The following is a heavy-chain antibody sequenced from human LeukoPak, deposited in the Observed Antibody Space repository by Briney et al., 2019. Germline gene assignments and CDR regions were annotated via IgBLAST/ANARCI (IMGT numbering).Heavy chain of an antibody. Sequence: PGGSLGLSCAASGFTFSNYGMHWVRQAPSKGLEWVAFLRRDGSDKYYADSVKGRFTISRDNSKNTVYLQMNSLRPEDTAVYYCAKDHSQNFDYWGQGTLVTVSS. D-gene: IGHD5-18*01. CDR3: AKDHSQNFDY. CDR2: LRRDGSDK. CDR1: GFTFSNYG. V-gene: IGHV3-30*02. J-gene: IGHJ4*02.